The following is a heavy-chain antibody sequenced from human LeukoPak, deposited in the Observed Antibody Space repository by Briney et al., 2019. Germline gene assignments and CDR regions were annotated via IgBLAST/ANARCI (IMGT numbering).Heavy chain of an antibody. V-gene: IGHV4-30-4*08. CDR1: GGSISSGDYY. CDR3: ARGGESDSSCPFDY. D-gene: IGHD6-13*01. CDR2: IYYSGST. J-gene: IGHJ4*02. Sequence: SETLSLTCTVSGGSISSGDYYWSWIRQPPGKGLEWIGYIYYSGSTYYNPSLKSRVTISVDTSKNQFSLKLSSVTAADTAVYYCARGGESDSSCPFDYWGEGTLVTVSP.